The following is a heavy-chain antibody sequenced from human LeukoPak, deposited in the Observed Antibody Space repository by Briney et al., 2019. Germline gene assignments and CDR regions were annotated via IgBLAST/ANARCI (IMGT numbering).Heavy chain of an antibody. V-gene: IGHV3-30*18. CDR2: ISYDGSNK. Sequence: PGGSLRLSCAASGFTFSSYGMHWVRQAPGKGLEWVAIISYDGSNKYNADSVRGRFTISRDNSKNTLYLQMNSLRAEDTAVYYCAKARDYDILTGYPLNFDYWGQGTLVTVSS. CDR3: AKARDYDILTGYPLNFDY. CDR1: GFTFSSYG. D-gene: IGHD3-9*01. J-gene: IGHJ4*02.